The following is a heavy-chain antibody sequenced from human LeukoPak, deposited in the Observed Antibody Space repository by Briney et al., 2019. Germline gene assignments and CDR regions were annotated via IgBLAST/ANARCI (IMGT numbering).Heavy chain of an antibody. V-gene: IGHV4-59*01. Sequence: SETLSLTCTVSGGSISSYYWSWIRQPPGKRLEWIGYIYYSGSTNYNPSLKSRVTISVDTSKNQFSLKLSSVTAADTAVYYCAREFRSQGYYYYMDVWGKGTTVTVSS. CDR2: IYYSGST. CDR3: AREFRSQGYYYYMDV. D-gene: IGHD1-26*01. J-gene: IGHJ6*03. CDR1: GGSISSYY.